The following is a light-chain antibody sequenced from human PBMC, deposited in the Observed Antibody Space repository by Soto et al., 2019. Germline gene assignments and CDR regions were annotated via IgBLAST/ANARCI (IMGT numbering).Light chain of an antibody. CDR1: QGISSY. CDR3: HKYNSAPLT. Sequence: DIQMTQSPSSLSASVGDRVTITCRASQGISSYLAWYQRKPGKVPKLLIYAASTLQSGVPSRFSGSGSGTDFTLTISSLQPEDVATYYCHKYNSAPLTFGGGTKVEIK. CDR2: AAS. V-gene: IGKV1-27*01. J-gene: IGKJ4*01.